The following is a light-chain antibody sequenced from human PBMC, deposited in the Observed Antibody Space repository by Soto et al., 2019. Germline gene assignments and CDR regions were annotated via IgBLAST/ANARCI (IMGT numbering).Light chain of an antibody. CDR1: SSDIGGYNY. CDR2: AVS. CDR3: SSYTSSITRRVV. J-gene: IGLJ2*01. V-gene: IGLV2-14*01. Sequence: QSALTQPASVSGSPGQSITISCTGSSSDIGGYNYVSWYQQHPGKAPKVMIYAVSNRPSGISDRFSGSKSGNTASLTISGLQAEDEAAYYCSSYTSSITRRVVFGGGTKLTVL.